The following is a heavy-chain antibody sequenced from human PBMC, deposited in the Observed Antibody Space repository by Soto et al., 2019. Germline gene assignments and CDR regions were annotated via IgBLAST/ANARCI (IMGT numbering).Heavy chain of an antibody. J-gene: IGHJ4*02. D-gene: IGHD3-3*01. CDR2: IKSKTDGGTT. Sequence: PGGSLRLSCAASGFTFSNAWMNWVRQAPGKGLEWVGRIKSKTDGGTTDYAAPVKGRFTISRDDSKNTLYLQMNSLKTEDTAVYYCTTDWAALYYDFWSGYYPPGNYWGQGTLVTVSS. CDR3: TTDWAALYYDFWSGYYPPGNY. V-gene: IGHV3-15*07. CDR1: GFTFSNAW.